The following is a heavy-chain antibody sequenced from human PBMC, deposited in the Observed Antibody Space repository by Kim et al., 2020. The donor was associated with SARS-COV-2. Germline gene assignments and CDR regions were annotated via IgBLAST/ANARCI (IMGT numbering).Heavy chain of an antibody. CDR1: GFNFYNYN. J-gene: IGHJ4*02. Sequence: GGSLRLSCSASGFNFYNYNMAWVRQAPGKGLEWLANIGFNGRTTYYASSLRGRFTVSRDNTKNLVFLQMTDLRADDTAVYYCAREGDSYPAVAVSGFLSYWGQGTLVSVSS. CDR3: AREGDSYPAVAVSGFLSY. CDR2: IGFNGRTT. V-gene: IGHV3-11*01. D-gene: IGHD6-19*01.